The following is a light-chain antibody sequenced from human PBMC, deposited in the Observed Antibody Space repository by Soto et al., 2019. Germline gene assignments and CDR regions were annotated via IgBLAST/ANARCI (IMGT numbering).Light chain of an antibody. CDR2: LGS. V-gene: IGKV2-28*01. J-gene: IGKJ4*01. CDR3: MQAIQTTLT. Sequence: DIVLTQSPLSLPATPGEPASISCRSSQSLLHRNGYNYLDWYLQKPGQSSQLLIYLGSNRAYGVPARFSGSGSGTDFTLKISRVEAEDVGIYYCMQAIQTTLTFGGGTKVEIK. CDR1: QSLLHRNGYNY.